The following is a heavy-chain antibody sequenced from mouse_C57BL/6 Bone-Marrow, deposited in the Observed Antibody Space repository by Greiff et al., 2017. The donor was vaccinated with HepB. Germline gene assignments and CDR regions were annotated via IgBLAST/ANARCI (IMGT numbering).Heavy chain of an antibody. D-gene: IGHD2-3*01. V-gene: IGHV3-6*01. CDR1: GYSITSGYY. Sequence: VQLKESGPGLVKPSQSLSLTCSVTGYSITSGYYWNWIRQFPGNKLEWMGYISYDGSNNYNPSLKNRISITRDTSKNQFFLNLNSVTTEDTATYYCARDRLLATWFAYWGQGTLVTVSA. CDR2: ISYDGSN. J-gene: IGHJ3*01. CDR3: ARDRLLATWFAY.